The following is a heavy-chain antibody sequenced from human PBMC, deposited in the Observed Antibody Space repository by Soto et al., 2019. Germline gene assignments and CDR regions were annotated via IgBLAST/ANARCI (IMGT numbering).Heavy chain of an antibody. CDR2: INHSGST. CDR1: GGSFSRYY. Sequence: SETLSLTCAVYGGSFSRYYWSWIRQPPGKGLEWIGEINHSGSTNYNPSLKSRVTISVDTSKNQFSLKLSSVTAADTAVYYCARGQEIDYWGQGTLVTVSS. J-gene: IGHJ4*02. CDR3: ARGQEIDY. V-gene: IGHV4-34*01.